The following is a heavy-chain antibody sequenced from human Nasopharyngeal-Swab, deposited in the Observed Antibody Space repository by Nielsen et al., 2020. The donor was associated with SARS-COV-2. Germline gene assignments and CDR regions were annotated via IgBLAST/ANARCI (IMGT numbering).Heavy chain of an antibody. CDR1: GFTFSRYA. J-gene: IGHJ1*01. V-gene: IGHV3-23*01. CDR2: IGGSGGTT. Sequence: GESLKISCAASGFTFSRYAMNWVRQAPGKGLEWVSVIGGSGGTTSYADSVKGRFTISRDNSKNTVDLQMNSQRAEDTAVYYCARGYSGSYYEYFQHWGQGTLVTVSS. CDR3: ARGYSGSYYEYFQH. D-gene: IGHD1-26*01.